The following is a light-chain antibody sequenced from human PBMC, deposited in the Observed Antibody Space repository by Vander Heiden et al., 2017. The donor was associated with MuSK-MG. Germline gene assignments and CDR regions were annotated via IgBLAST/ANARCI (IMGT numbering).Light chain of an antibody. CDR1: NLGDKY. Sequence: SYELTQPPSVSVSPGQTASITCPGDNLGDKYACWYQQKPGQSLVLVIYQDSKRPSGIPERFSGSNSGNTATLTISGTQAMDEADYYCQAWDSSTVGFGGGTKLTVL. J-gene: IGLJ2*01. CDR3: QAWDSSTVG. V-gene: IGLV3-1*01. CDR2: QDS.